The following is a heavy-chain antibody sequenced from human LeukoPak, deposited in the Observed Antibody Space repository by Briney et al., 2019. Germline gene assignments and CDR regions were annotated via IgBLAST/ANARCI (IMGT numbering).Heavy chain of an antibody. CDR3: ARGNSSSWLKAFDY. Sequence: SETLSLTCTVYGGSFSGYYWSWIRQPPGKGLEWIGEINHSGSTNYNPSLKSRVTISVDTSKNQFSLKLSSVTAADTAVYHCARGNSSSWLKAFDYWGQGTLVTVSS. V-gene: IGHV4-34*01. D-gene: IGHD6-6*01. CDR1: GGSFSGYY. CDR2: INHSGST. J-gene: IGHJ4*02.